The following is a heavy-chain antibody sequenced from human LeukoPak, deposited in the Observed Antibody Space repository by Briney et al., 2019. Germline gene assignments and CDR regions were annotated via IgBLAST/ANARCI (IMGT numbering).Heavy chain of an antibody. D-gene: IGHD2-21*02. CDR1: GFTFSTYG. CDR2: ISSTSTNI. CDR3: ARGFYCAGDCLASV. V-gene: IGHV3-48*04. Sequence: GGSLRLSCAASGFTFSTYGMNWFRQAPGKGLEWLSYISSTSTNIYYADSVKGRFTISRDNAKNSLYPQMNSLRAEDTAVYYCARGFYCAGDCLASVWGQGTLVTVSS. J-gene: IGHJ4*02.